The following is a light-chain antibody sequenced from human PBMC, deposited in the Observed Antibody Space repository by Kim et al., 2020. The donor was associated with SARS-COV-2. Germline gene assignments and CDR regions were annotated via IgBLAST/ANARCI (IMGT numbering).Light chain of an antibody. J-gene: IGLJ2*01. V-gene: IGLV3-1*01. CDR3: QAWGSRTVV. CDR1: KLGDKY. Sequence: SYELTQPPSVSVSPGQKASITCYGDKLGDKYVYWYQQKPGQSPVLVIYDDSKRPSGIPERFSDSNSENTATLTISGTQASDEADYYCQAWGSRTVVFGGGTQLTVL. CDR2: DDS.